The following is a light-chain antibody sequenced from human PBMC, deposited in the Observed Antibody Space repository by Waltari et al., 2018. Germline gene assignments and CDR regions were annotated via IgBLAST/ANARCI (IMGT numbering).Light chain of an antibody. CDR1: QSVSRA. CDR3: QHYLRLPVT. CDR2: GAS. J-gene: IGKJ1*01. Sequence: EIVWTQSPGPLSLSPGERATVSCRASQSVSRALAWYQQKPGQAPRLLIYGASTRATGIPDRFSGSGSGTDFSLTISRLEPDDFAVYYCQHYLRLPVTFGQGTTVEI. V-gene: IGKV3-20*01.